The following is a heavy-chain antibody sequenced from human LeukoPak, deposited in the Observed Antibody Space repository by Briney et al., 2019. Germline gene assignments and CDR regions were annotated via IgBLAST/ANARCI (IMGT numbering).Heavy chain of an antibody. D-gene: IGHD3-3*01. CDR1: GFTFSSYA. CDR2: ISGSGGST. V-gene: IGHV3-23*01. Sequence: GGSLRLSCAASGFTFSSYAMSWVRQAPGKGLEWVSAISGSGGSTYYADSVKGRFTISRDNSKNTLYLQMNSLRAEDTAVYYCAKDGGFDFWSGYNWFDPWGQGTLVTASS. J-gene: IGHJ5*02. CDR3: AKDGGFDFWSGYNWFDP.